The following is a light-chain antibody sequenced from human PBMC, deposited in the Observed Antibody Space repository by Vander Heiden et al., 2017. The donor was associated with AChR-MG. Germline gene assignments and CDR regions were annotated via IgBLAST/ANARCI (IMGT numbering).Light chain of an antibody. CDR3: QVWDSGSGHVV. Sequence: SYVLTQPLSLSVAPGVTATLHCWGDNLETKRLYRYPQKPGQAPFLVIYYDTDRPSGIPERFSGSNSGNTATLTISRVEAGDEADYDCQVWDSGSGHVVFGGGTNLTVL. CDR2: YDT. CDR1: NLETKR. V-gene: IGLV3-21*04. J-gene: IGLJ2*01.